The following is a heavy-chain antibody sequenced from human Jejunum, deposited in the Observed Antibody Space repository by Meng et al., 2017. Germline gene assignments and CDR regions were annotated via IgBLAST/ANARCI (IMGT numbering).Heavy chain of an antibody. Sequence: QVKLQQWGAGLLKPSETLSLPCAVYGGSISDYYWTWIRQPPGKGLEWIGEFNDSGSTNYNPSLKSRVTISVDTSKSQFYLRVSSVTAADTAVYYCARGNEYSNYGADFWGQGTLVTVSS. V-gene: IGHV4-34*01. D-gene: IGHD4-11*01. CDR1: GGSISDYY. J-gene: IGHJ4*02. CDR3: ARGNEYSNYGADF. CDR2: FNDSGST.